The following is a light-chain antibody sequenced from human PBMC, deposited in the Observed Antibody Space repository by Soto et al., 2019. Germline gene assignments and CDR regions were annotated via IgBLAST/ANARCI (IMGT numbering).Light chain of an antibody. V-gene: IGLV2-14*03. CDR2: DVF. CDR3: CSYTATSTFV. Sequence: ALTPPASVARSPGQSITISCPGTSRYVGGYYYFSWYPQHPGKVPKLMIYDVFRRPSGISDRFSGSKSGNTASLTISGLQSEDEAHYYCCSYTATSTFVFGGGTKVTVL. J-gene: IGLJ2*01. CDR1: SRYVGGYYY.